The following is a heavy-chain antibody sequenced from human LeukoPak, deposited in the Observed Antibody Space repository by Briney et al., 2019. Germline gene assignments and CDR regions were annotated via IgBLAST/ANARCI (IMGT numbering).Heavy chain of an antibody. CDR3: ARDRGVLVVAATRPDY. V-gene: IGHV3-7*01. D-gene: IGHD2-15*01. J-gene: IGHJ4*02. Sequence: GGSLRLSCAASGFTFSSSAMHWVRQAPGKGLEWVANIRQDGSEKYYVDSVKGRFTISRDNAKNSVYLQMNSLRVEDTAVYYCARDRGVLVVAATRPDYWGQGILVTVSS. CDR2: IRQDGSEK. CDR1: GFTFSSSA.